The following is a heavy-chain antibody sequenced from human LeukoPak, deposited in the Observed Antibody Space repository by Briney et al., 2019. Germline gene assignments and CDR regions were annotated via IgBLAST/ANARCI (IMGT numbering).Heavy chain of an antibody. D-gene: IGHD4-17*01. CDR3: ARHSTTVTTFFDY. CDR2: IYYGGST. CDR1: GGSISSSSYY. J-gene: IGHJ4*02. V-gene: IGHV4-39*01. Sequence: SETLSLTCTVSGGSISSSSYYWGWIRQPPGKGLEWIGSIYYGGSTYYNPSLKSRVTISVDTSKNQFSLKLSSVTAADTAVYYCARHSTTVTTFFDYWGQGTLVTVSS.